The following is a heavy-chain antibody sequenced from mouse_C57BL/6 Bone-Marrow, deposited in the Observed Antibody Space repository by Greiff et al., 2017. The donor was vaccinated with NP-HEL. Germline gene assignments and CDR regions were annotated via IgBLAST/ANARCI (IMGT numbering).Heavy chain of an antibody. D-gene: IGHD1-1*01. Sequence: EVQGVESGGGLVKPGGSLKLSCAASGFTFSDYGMHWVRQAPEKGLEWVAYISSGSSTIYYADKVKGRFTISRDNAKNTLFLQMTSLRSEDTAMYYCARKATVVATRAMDYWGQGTSVTVSS. CDR1: GFTFSDYG. CDR2: ISSGSSTI. V-gene: IGHV5-17*01. CDR3: ARKATVVATRAMDY. J-gene: IGHJ4*01.